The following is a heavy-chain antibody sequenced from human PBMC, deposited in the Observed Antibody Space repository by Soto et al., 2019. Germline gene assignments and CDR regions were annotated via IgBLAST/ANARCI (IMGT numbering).Heavy chain of an antibody. CDR1: GFTFSSYA. V-gene: IGHV3-23*01. D-gene: IGHD3-10*01. CDR3: AKDRIPIVRARVMDV. CDR2: ISGSGGST. Sequence: EVQLLESGGGLVQPGGSLRLSCAASGFTFSSYAMSWVRQAPGKGLEWVSAISGSGGSTYYADSVKGRFTISRDNSKNTLYLQMNSVRAEDTAVYYCAKDRIPIVRARVMDVWGQGTTVTVSS. J-gene: IGHJ6*02.